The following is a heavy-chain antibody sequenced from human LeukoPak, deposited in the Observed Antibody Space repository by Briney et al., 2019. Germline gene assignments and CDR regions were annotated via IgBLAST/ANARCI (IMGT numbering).Heavy chain of an antibody. J-gene: IGHJ5*02. CDR2: IFYSGST. CDR1: GGSISSSSYY. CDR3: ARDGVVAINWFDP. D-gene: IGHD3-22*01. V-gene: IGHV4-39*07. Sequence: PSETLSLTCTVSGGSISSSSYYWGWIRQPPGKGLEWVGSIFYSGSTYYNPSLKSRVTISVDTSKNQVSLKLSSVTAADTAVYYCARDGVVAINWFDPWGQGTLVTVSS.